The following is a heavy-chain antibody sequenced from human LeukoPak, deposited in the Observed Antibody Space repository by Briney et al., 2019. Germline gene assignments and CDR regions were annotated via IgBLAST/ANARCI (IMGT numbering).Heavy chain of an antibody. V-gene: IGHV3-53*01. CDR1: GLILSSNY. Sequence: GGSLRLSCAASGLILSSNYMSWVRQAPGKGLEWVSIIYSGGSTYYADSVKGRFTISRDNSKNTLYLQMSSLTPEDTAVYYCARTYYDSWSGYYGLDVWGQGTTVTVSS. CDR3: ARTYYDSWSGYYGLDV. D-gene: IGHD3-3*01. J-gene: IGHJ6*02. CDR2: IYSGGST.